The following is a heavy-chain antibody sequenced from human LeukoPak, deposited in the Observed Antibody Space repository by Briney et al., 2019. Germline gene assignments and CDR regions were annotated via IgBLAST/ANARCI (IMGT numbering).Heavy chain of an antibody. J-gene: IGHJ4*02. Sequence: GGSLRLSCAASGFTFSSFTMNWVRQAPGEGLEWVSTVSDTGNIHYSDSAKGRFTISRDNAKNSLYLQMNSLRDEDTAVYYCARDGLHTAHFDYWGQGTLVTVSS. CDR2: VSDTGNI. CDR3: ARDGLHTAHFDY. V-gene: IGHV3-48*02. CDR1: GFTFSSFT. D-gene: IGHD5-18*01.